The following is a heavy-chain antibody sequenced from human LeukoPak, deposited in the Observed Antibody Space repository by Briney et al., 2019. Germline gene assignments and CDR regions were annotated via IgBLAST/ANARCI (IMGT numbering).Heavy chain of an antibody. CDR1: GFTVSSNY. V-gene: IGHV3-53*01. D-gene: IGHD2/OR15-2a*01. CDR3: ARDSIGFTFDY. J-gene: IGHJ4*02. CDR2: IYSGGST. Sequence: GGSLRLSCAASGFTVSSNYMSWVRQAPGKGLEGVSVIYSGGSTYYADSVEGRFTISRDNSKNTLYLQMNSLRAEDTAVYYCARDSIGFTFDYWGQGTLVTVSS.